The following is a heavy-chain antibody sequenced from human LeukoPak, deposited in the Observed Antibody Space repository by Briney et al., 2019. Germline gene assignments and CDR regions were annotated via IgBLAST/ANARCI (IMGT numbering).Heavy chain of an antibody. Sequence: PGGSLRLSCTASGFTFDGYGMSWVRQAPGKGLEWVSYITWNGGSTNYADSVKGRFTISRDNGKNSLHLQMNSLRAEDTAFYFCARSATTVTTRYFDLWGRGTLVTVSS. D-gene: IGHD4-17*01. CDR3: ARSATTVTTRYFDL. CDR2: ITWNGGST. CDR1: GFTFDGYG. V-gene: IGHV3-20*04. J-gene: IGHJ2*01.